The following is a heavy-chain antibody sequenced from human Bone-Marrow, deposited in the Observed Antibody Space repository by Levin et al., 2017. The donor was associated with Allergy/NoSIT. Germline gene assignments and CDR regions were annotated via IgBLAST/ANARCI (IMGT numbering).Heavy chain of an antibody. Sequence: SETLSLTCAVSGDSISSGNYYWGWIRQHPGKGLEWIGYIDYIGNTYYNPSLKSRVTISVDVSENLFSLTLSSVTAADTALYYCARDRFVVIPAANLDYEGMDVWGQGTTVTVSS. V-gene: IGHV4-31*11. D-gene: IGHD2-2*01. CDR2: IDYIGNT. CDR1: GDSISSGNYY. J-gene: IGHJ6*02. CDR3: ARDRFVVIPAANLDYEGMDV.